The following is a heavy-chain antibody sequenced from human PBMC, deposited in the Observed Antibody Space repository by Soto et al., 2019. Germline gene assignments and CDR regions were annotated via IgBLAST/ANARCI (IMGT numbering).Heavy chain of an antibody. CDR3: ARPTRYLGGFDY. CDR1: GCSISRYY. Sequence: SETLSLTCPVSGCSISRYYWSLVRQPPGKGLECIGYIYYSGSTNYNPSLKSRVTISVDTSKSQFSLKLSSVTAADTAVYYCARPTRYLGGFDYWGQGTLVTVSS. D-gene: IGHD3-16*01. V-gene: IGHV4-59*08. CDR2: IYYSGST. J-gene: IGHJ4*02.